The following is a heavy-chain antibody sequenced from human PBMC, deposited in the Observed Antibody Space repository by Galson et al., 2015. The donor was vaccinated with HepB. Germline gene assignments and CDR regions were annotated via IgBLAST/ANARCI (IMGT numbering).Heavy chain of an antibody. J-gene: IGHJ5*02. V-gene: IGHV4-30-4*01. CDR1: GASISSDGYY. CDR2: IDYSGST. D-gene: IGHD3-10*01. Sequence: TLSLTCTVSGASISSDGYYWSWIRQSPGKGLEWIGYIDYSGSTYCNPSLKSRVTISVDRSKNQFSLKLTSVTAADTAVYYCARDRTSTMVRGVIITTNWFDPWGQGTLVTVPS. CDR3: ARDRTSTMVRGVIITTNWFDP.